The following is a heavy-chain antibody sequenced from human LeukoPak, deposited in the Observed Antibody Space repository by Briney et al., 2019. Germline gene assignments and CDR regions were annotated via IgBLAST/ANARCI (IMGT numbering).Heavy chain of an antibody. CDR3: ARDRYGDYVSYWYFDL. V-gene: IGHV4-38-2*02. J-gene: IGHJ2*01. Sequence: SETLSLTCSVTGYSISSGYFWGWIRQPPGKGLEWIGSMYHSGSTYKNPSLKSRVTISVDTSKNQVSLKLSSVTAADTAVYFCARDRYGDYVSYWYFDLWGRGTLVTVSS. CDR2: MYHSGST. D-gene: IGHD4-17*01. CDR1: GYSISSGYF.